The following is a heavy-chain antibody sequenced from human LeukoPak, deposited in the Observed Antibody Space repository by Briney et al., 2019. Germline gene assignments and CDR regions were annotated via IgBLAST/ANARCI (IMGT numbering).Heavy chain of an antibody. Sequence: SETLSLTCTVSGASIRSSSYYWGWIRQPPGRGLEWIGSIFYSGSTYYNPSIKSRVTISVDTSKNQFSLKLRSVTAADTAVYYCASTLTYFYGSGSYYIDCWGQGTLVTVSS. D-gene: IGHD3-10*01. J-gene: IGHJ4*02. CDR1: GASIRSSSYY. CDR2: IFYSGST. V-gene: IGHV4-39*01. CDR3: ASTLTYFYGSGSYYIDC.